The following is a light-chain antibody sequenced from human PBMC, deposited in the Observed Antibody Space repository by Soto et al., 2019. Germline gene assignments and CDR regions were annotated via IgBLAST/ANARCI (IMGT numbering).Light chain of an antibody. V-gene: IGKV3-15*01. CDR3: QQYNNWPAIT. J-gene: IGKJ5*01. CDR2: GAS. CDR1: QDVSSN. Sequence: EMVVTQSPATLSVSPGERATLSCRAIQDVSSNLAWYQQKPGQAPSLLIYGASTRATGTPARFSGSGSGTDFTITISSLQSEDFAVYYCQQYNNWPAITFGQGARLEI.